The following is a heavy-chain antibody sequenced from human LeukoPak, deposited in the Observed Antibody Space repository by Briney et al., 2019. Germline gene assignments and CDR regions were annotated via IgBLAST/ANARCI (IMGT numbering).Heavy chain of an antibody. J-gene: IGHJ4*02. CDR1: GGTFSSYA. Sequence: SVKVSCKASGGTFSSYAISWVRQAPGQGLEWMGRIIPILGIANYAQKFQGRVTITADKSTSTAYMELSSLRSEDTAVYYCARQSIAVAGTGDDYFDYWGQGTPVTVSS. CDR2: IIPILGIA. V-gene: IGHV1-69*04. CDR3: ARQSIAVAGTGDDYFDY. D-gene: IGHD6-19*01.